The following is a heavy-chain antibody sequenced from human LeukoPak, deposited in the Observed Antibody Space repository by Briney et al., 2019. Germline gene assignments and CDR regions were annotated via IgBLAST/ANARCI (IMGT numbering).Heavy chain of an antibody. V-gene: IGHV4-34*01. CDR3: ASRYSYGPATIFDY. Sequence: SETLSLTCAVYGGSFSGYYWSWIRQPPGKGLEWIGEINHSGSTYYNPSLKSRVTISVDTSKNQFSLKLSSVTAADTAVYYCASRYSYGPATIFDYWGQGTLVTVSS. D-gene: IGHD5-18*01. J-gene: IGHJ4*02. CDR2: INHSGST. CDR1: GGSFSGYY.